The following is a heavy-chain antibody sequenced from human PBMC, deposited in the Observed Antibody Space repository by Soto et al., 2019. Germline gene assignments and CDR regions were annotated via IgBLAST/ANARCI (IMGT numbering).Heavy chain of an antibody. J-gene: IGHJ4*02. CDR1: GFTFSSYG. Sequence: QVQLVESGGGVVQPGRSLRLSCAASGFTFSSYGMHWVRQAPGKGLEWVAVISYDGSNKYYADSVKGRFTISRDNSKNTLYLQMNSLRAEDTAVYYCAKWWPTPGEYWGQGTLVTVSS. CDR3: AKWWPTPGEY. D-gene: IGHD2-15*01. V-gene: IGHV3-30*18. CDR2: ISYDGSNK.